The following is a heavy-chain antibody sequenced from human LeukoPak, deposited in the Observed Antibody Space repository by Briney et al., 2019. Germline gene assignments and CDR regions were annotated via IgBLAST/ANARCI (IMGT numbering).Heavy chain of an antibody. Sequence: PGGSLRLSCAASGFTFDDYAMHWVRHAPGKGLEWVSGISWNSGSIGYADSVKGRFTISRDNAKNSLYLQMNSLRAEDMALYYCAKGGSYYTYYYMDVWGKGTTVTVSS. CDR3: AKGGSYYTYYYMDV. CDR1: GFTFDDYA. CDR2: ISWNSGSI. V-gene: IGHV3-9*03. D-gene: IGHD1-26*01. J-gene: IGHJ6*03.